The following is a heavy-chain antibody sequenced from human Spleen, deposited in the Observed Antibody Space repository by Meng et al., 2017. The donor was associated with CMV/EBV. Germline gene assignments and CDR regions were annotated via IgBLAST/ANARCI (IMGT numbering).Heavy chain of an antibody. CDR3: ARDLGYSSDSGY. D-gene: IGHD6-19*01. CDR1: GFTVSSDY. CDR2: IYSGGGT. Sequence: GESLKISCAASGFTVSSDYMSWVRQAPGKGLEWVSVIYSGGGTYYADSVKGRFTISRDNSKNTVFLQMNNLRPDDTAVYFCARDLGYSSDSGYWGRGTLVTVSS. J-gene: IGHJ4*02. V-gene: IGHV3-66*02.